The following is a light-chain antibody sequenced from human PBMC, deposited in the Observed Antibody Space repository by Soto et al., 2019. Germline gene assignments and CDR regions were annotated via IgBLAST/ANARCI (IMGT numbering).Light chain of an antibody. CDR2: DAT. Sequence: DIQMTQSPSSLSASVGDRVTITCRASQGIRNDLAWYQQKPGKAPKRLIYDATSLQSGVPSRFIGSGSGTEFILPIISLQAADFATYYCRQHNNYPPITFGQGTRLEIK. V-gene: IGKV1-17*01. CDR1: QGIRND. J-gene: IGKJ5*01. CDR3: RQHNNYPPIT.